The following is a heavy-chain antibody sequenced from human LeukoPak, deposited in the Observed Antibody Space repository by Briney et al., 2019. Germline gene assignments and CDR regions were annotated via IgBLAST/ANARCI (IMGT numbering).Heavy chain of an antibody. CDR1: RFNFSSYA. CDR2: ISHDGSNK. J-gene: IGHJ4*02. CDR3: ARAPGSSSSWSYFDF. V-gene: IGHV3-30-3*01. D-gene: IGHD6-13*01. Sequence: PGGSLRLSCAASRFNFSSYAIHWVRQAPGKGLEWVAVISHDGSNKNYADSVKGRFTISRDNSKNTLYLQMNSLRAEDTAVYYCARAPGSSSSWSYFDFWGQGTLVTVSS.